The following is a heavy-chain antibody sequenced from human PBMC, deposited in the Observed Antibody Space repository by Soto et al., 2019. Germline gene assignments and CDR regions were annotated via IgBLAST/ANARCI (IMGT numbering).Heavy chain of an antibody. J-gene: IGHJ4*02. Sequence: PGGSLRLSCAASGFTFSSYAISWVRQAPGKGLEWVSAISGSGGSTYYADSVKGRFTISRDNSKNTLYLQMNSLRAEDTAVYYCAKDLVVVPAAMFDYWGQGTLVTVSS. CDR3: AKDLVVVPAAMFDY. D-gene: IGHD2-2*01. CDR2: ISGSGGST. V-gene: IGHV3-23*01. CDR1: GFTFSSYA.